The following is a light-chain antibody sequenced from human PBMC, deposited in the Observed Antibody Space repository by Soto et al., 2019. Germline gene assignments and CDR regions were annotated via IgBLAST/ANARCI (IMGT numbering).Light chain of an antibody. CDR2: GPS. CDR3: QQYASSPWT. Sequence: EIVLTQSPGTLSLSPGERATLSCSASQSISSRYFAWYQQKPGQAPRLLIYGPSNRATGVPDRFSGSGSGTDLTLTISRLEPADFAVYYCQQYASSPWTFGQGTKVEIK. V-gene: IGKV3-20*01. J-gene: IGKJ1*01. CDR1: QSISSRY.